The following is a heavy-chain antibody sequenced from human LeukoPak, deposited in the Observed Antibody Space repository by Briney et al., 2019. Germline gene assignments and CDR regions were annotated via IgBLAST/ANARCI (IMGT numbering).Heavy chain of an antibody. Sequence: ASVKVSCKASGYTFTSYGISWVRQAPGQGLEWMGWISAYNGNTNYAQKLQGRATMTTDTSTSTAYMELRSLRSDDTAVYYCARDRKWLVLLNWFDPWGQGTLVTVSS. CDR3: ARDRKWLVLLNWFDP. D-gene: IGHD6-19*01. J-gene: IGHJ5*02. V-gene: IGHV1-18*01. CDR1: GYTFTSYG. CDR2: ISAYNGNT.